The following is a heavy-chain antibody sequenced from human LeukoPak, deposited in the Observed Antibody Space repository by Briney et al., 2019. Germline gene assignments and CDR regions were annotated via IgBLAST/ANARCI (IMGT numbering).Heavy chain of an antibody. CDR3: ARGRGTTSSNFDY. CDR2: INPNNGGT. V-gene: IGHV1-2*02. CDR1: GYTFTGYY. D-gene: IGHD2-2*01. J-gene: IGHJ4*02. Sequence: ASVKVSCKASGYTFTGYYMHWVRQAPGQGREWIGWINPNNGGTNYAQTFQGRVTMTRDTSISTAYMELSRLTSDDTAVYYCARGRGTTSSNFDYWGQGTLVTVSS.